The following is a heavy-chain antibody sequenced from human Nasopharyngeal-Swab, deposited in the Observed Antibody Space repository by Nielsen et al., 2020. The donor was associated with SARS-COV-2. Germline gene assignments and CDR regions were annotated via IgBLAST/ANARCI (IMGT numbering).Heavy chain of an antibody. CDR2: INPSGGST. Sequence: WMRQAPGQGLEWMGIINPSGGSTSYAQKFQGRVTMTRDTSTSTVYMELSSLRSEDTAVYYCATLFAIAAAGTGFDYWGQGTLVTVSS. V-gene: IGHV1-46*01. CDR3: ATLFAIAAAGTGFDY. J-gene: IGHJ4*02. D-gene: IGHD6-13*01.